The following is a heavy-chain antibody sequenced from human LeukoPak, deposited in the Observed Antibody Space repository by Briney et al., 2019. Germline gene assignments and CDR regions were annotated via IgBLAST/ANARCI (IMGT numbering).Heavy chain of an antibody. Sequence: SQTLSLTCAVYGGSFSGYYWSWIRQPPGKGLEWIGEINHSGSTNYNPSLKRRVTISVDTSKNQFSLKLSSVTAAETAVYYCARGCRAARHGKYYFDYWGQGTLVTVSS. CDR1: GGSFSGYY. CDR2: INHSGST. CDR3: ARGCRAARHGKYYFDY. J-gene: IGHJ4*02. V-gene: IGHV4-34*01. D-gene: IGHD6-6*01.